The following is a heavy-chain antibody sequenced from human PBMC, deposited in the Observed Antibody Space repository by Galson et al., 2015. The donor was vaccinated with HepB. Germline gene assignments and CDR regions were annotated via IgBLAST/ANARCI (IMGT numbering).Heavy chain of an antibody. J-gene: IGHJ6*02. CDR2: ISSNGGST. Sequence: SLRLSCAASGFTFSSYAMHWVRQAPGKGLEYVSAISSNGGSTYYAGSVKGRFTISRDNSKNTLYLQMSSLRAEDTAVYYCVMGSMVRGVIPSDYYYYGMDVWGQGTTVTVSS. CDR1: GFTFSSYA. V-gene: IGHV3-64D*06. CDR3: VMGSMVRGVIPSDYYYYGMDV. D-gene: IGHD3-10*01.